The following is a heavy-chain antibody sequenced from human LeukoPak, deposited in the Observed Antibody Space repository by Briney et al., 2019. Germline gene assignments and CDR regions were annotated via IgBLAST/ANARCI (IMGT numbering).Heavy chain of an antibody. D-gene: IGHD2-15*01. J-gene: IGHJ4*02. V-gene: IGHV3-23*01. CDR2: ISGSGGST. Sequence: GGSLRLSCAASGFTFSSYAMSWVRQAPGKGLEWVSAISGSGGSTYYADSVKGRFTIFRDNSKNTMYLQLSSLRAEDTAVYYCAKSPLAYCSGGSCYVYFDHWGQGTLVTVSS. CDR1: GFTFSSYA. CDR3: AKSPLAYCSGGSCYVYFDH.